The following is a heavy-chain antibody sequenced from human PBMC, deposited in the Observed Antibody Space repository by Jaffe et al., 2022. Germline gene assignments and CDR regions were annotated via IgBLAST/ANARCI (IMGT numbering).Heavy chain of an antibody. CDR3: AKDLDCSSTSCYEVGPDY. CDR1: GFTFSSYG. CDR2: IRYDGSNK. Sequence: QVQLVESGGGVVQPGGSLRLSCAASGFTFSSYGMHWVRQAPGKGLEWVAFIRYDGSNKYYADSVKGRFTISRDNSKNTLYLQMNSLRAEDTAVYYCAKDLDCSSTSCYEVGPDYWGQGTLVTVSS. D-gene: IGHD2-2*01. J-gene: IGHJ4*02. V-gene: IGHV3-30*02.